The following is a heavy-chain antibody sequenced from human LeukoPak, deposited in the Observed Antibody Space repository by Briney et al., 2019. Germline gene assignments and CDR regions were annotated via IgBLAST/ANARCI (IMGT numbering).Heavy chain of an antibody. CDR3: ARDIVGEYYYDSSGYYYASGY. CDR1: GYTFTSSG. J-gene: IGHJ4*02. Sequence: SVKVSCKASGYTFTSSGISWVRQAPGQGLEWMGWISAYNGNTNYAQKLLGRVTMTTDTSTSTAYMELRSLRSDDTAVYYCARDIVGEYYYDSSGYYYASGYWGQGTLVTVSS. V-gene: IGHV1-18*01. D-gene: IGHD3-22*01. CDR2: ISAYNGNT.